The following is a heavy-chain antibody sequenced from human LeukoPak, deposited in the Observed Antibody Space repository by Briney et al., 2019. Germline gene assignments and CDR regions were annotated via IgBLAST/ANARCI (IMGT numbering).Heavy chain of an antibody. CDR3: AKGMGDSVGYFDY. CDR2: IYGGGST. D-gene: IGHD2-21*01. Sequence: TGGSLRLSCAASGFTVSSNCMSWVRRAPGKGLEWVSLIYGGGSTYYADSVKGRFTISRDNSKNTLYLQMNSLRAEDTAVYYCAKGMGDSVGYFDYWGQGTLVTVSS. J-gene: IGHJ4*02. V-gene: IGHV3-53*01. CDR1: GFTVSSNC.